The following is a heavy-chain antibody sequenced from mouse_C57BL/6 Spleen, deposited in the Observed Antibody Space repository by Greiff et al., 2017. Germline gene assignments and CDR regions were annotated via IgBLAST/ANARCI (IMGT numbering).Heavy chain of an antibody. J-gene: IGHJ4*01. D-gene: IGHD2-4*01. CDR1: GYTFTSYW. Sequence: VKLQQPGAELVKPGASVKLSCKASGYTFTSYWMHWVKQRPGQGLEWIGMIHPNSGSTNYNEKFKSKATLTVDKSSSTAYMQLSSLTSEDSAVYYCAREYYDYDEGYAMDYWGQGTSVTVSS. V-gene: IGHV1-64*01. CDR2: IHPNSGST. CDR3: AREYYDYDEGYAMDY.